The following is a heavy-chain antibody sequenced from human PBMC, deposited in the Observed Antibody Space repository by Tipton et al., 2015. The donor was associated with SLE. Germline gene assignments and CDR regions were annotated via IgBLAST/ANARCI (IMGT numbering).Heavy chain of an antibody. CDR2: INPSDGRT. D-gene: IGHD3-9*01. CDR3: ARPFVLRYFEGANGGMDV. V-gene: IGHV1-46*01. J-gene: IGHJ6*02. CDR1: GYTFTAYN. Sequence: QVQLVQSGAEVGKPGASVKVSCKASGYTFTAYNMHWVRQAPGHGLEWMGLINPSDGRTTYAQKFQGRVSMTRDTSTTTVYMELSSLRSDDTAVYYCARPFVLRYFEGANGGMDVWGQGTTVTVSS.